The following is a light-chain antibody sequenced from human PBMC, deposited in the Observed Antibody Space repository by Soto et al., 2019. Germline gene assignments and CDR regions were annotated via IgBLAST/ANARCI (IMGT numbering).Light chain of an antibody. J-gene: IGKJ5*01. CDR1: QSVLYSSNNKNY. Sequence: DIVMTQSPDSLAVSLGERATINCKSSQSVLYSSNNKNYLSWYQQKPGQPPKLLIYWASTRESGVPDRFSGSGSGTDFTLTISSLQAEDVAVYYSQQYYSTPITFGQRTRLEIK. V-gene: IGKV4-1*01. CDR2: WAS. CDR3: QQYYSTPIT.